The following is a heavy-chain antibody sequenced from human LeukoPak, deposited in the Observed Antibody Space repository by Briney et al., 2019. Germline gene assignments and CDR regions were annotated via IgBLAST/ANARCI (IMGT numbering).Heavy chain of an antibody. D-gene: IGHD5-12*01. Sequence: ASVKASCKASGYTFTGYYMHWVRQSPGQGLEWMGWINPNSGGTNYAQKFQGRVTMTRDTSISTAYMELSRLRSDDTAVYYCAREYSGYDYEGDYWGQGTLVTVSS. V-gene: IGHV1-2*02. CDR3: AREYSGYDYEGDY. CDR1: GYTFTGYY. CDR2: INPNSGGT. J-gene: IGHJ4*02.